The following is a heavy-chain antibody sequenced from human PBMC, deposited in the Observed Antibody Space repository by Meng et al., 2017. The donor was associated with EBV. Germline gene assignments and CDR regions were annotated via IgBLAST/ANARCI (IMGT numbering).Heavy chain of an antibody. CDR3: ASESGRGYTPDY. Sequence: QLVRSAAGVKKPGSSGKGSCKTSGGPFRYYAISWVRQAPGQGLEWLGGFLPRLGAPNYAQKFHGRVKITADESTSTHYMDLSSLRSEDTAIYYCASESGRGYTPDYWGQGTLVTVSS. CDR2: FLPRLGAP. D-gene: IGHD3-10*01. CDR1: GGPFRYYA. J-gene: IGHJ4*02. V-gene: IGHV1-69*01.